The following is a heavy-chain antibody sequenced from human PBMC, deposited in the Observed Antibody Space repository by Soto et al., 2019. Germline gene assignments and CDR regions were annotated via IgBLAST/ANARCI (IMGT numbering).Heavy chain of an antibody. CDR2: ISGSGGST. CDR3: AKGGGSCCFDC. CDR1: GFTFSNYA. V-gene: IGHV3-23*01. J-gene: IGHJ4*02. Sequence: GGSLRLSCAASGFTFSNYAMSWVRQAPGKGLEWVSAISGSGGSTFYGDSVKGRFTVSRDNSKNTLYLQMNSLGVEDTAEYYCAKGGGSCCFDCWGQGTLVTVSS. D-gene: IGHD2-15*01.